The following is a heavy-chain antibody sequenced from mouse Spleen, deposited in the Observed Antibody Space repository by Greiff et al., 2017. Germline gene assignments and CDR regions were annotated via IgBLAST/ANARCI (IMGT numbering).Heavy chain of an antibody. CDR2: INPSSGYT. CDR1: GYTFTSYT. D-gene: IGHD2-5*01. J-gene: IGHJ4*01. V-gene: IGHV1-4*01. Sequence: QVQLQQSGAELARPGASVKMSCKASGYTFTSYTMHWVKQRPGQGLEWIGYINPSSGYTKYNQKFKDKATLTADKSSSTAYMQMTSLRSEDTAIYYCAREDYSNYVYAMDYWGQGTSVTVSS. CDR3: AREDYSNYVYAMDY.